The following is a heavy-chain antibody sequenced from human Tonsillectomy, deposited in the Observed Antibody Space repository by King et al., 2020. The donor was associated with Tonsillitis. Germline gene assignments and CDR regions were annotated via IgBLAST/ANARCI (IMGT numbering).Heavy chain of an antibody. Sequence: VQLQQWGAGLLKPSETLSLTCTVYGGSFSGYYWRWIRQPPGKGLEWIGEINHSGSTNYNPSLKSGGTITVETSKNQFSLRVSSVTAADTAVYYCARDPHGPFDYWGQGTLVTVPS. J-gene: IGHJ4*02. CDR2: INHSGST. CDR1: GGSFSGYY. V-gene: IGHV4-34*01. CDR3: ARDPHGPFDY.